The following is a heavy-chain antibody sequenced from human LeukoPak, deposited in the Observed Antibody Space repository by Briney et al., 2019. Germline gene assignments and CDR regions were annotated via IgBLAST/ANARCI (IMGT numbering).Heavy chain of an antibody. Sequence: SETLSLTCTVSGGSISSGGYYWSWIRQHPGKGLEWIGYIYYSGSTYYNPSLKSRVTISVDTSKNQFSLKLSSVTAADTAVYYCARVLKAAAAGPIDYWGQGTLVTVSS. V-gene: IGHV4-31*03. CDR3: ARVLKAAAAGPIDY. D-gene: IGHD6-13*01. CDR2: IYYSGST. J-gene: IGHJ4*02. CDR1: GGSISSGGYY.